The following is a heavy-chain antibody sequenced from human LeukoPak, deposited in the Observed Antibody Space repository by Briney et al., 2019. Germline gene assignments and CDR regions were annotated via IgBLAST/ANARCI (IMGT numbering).Heavy chain of an antibody. CDR2: IYYSGST. V-gene: IGHV4-59*01. J-gene: IGHJ5*02. CDR1: GGSIRSDY. Sequence: SETLSLTCIVSGGSIRSDYWSWIRQPPGKGLEWIGYIYYSGSTNYNPSLKSRVTISVDTSKNQFSLKLTSVSAADTAVYFCARERAAMDSWGQGTLVTVSS. CDR3: ARERAAMDS. D-gene: IGHD2-2*03.